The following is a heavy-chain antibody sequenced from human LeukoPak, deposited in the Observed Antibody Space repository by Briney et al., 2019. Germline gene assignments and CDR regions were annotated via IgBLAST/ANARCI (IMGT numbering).Heavy chain of an antibody. CDR3: ARDGSKENYYYYFIDV. V-gene: IGHV3-48*04. D-gene: IGHD2-2*03. J-gene: IGHJ6*03. CDR2: ISRGGSTI. Sequence: GGSLRLSCAASGFTFRNYNMNWVRQAPGKGLEWLSYISRGGSTIYYADSVRGRFTISRDNAKNSLYLQMSSLRAEDTAVYYCARDGSKENYYYYFIDVWGKGTTVTVSS. CDR1: GFTFRNYN.